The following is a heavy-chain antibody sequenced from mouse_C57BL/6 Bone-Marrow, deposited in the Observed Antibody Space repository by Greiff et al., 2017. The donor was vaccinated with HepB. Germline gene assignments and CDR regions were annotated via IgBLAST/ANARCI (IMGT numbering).Heavy chain of an antibody. D-gene: IGHD1-1*01. Sequence: EVKVVESGGGLVKPGGSLKLSCAASGFTFSDYGMHWVRQAPEKGLEWVAYISSGSSTIYYADTVKGRFTISRDNAKNTLFLQMTSLRSEDTAMYYCARSMAVVARGYAMDYWGQGISVTVSS. V-gene: IGHV5-17*01. J-gene: IGHJ4*01. CDR3: ARSMAVVARGYAMDY. CDR2: ISSGSSTI. CDR1: GFTFSDYG.